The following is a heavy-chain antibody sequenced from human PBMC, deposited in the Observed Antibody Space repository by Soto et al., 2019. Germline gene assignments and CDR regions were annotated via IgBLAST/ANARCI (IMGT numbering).Heavy chain of an antibody. CDR2: IAYDGSNA. CDR3: ARGDREDILVVVGVRPGEYGVDI. CDR1: GFTFRNHA. D-gene: IGHD2-15*01. Sequence: QVQLVESGGGVVQPGGSLRLSCAASGFTFRNHAMHWVRQAPGKGLECLAVIAYDGSNAFYRDSVEGRFTVSRDNSKNTLYLHMDSLRFEDTGVYYCARGDREDILVVVGVRPGEYGVDIWGQGTTVTVSS. J-gene: IGHJ6*02. V-gene: IGHV3-30-3*01.